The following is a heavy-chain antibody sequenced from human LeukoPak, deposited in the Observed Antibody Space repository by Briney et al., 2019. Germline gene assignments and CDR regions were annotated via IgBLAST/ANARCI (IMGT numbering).Heavy chain of an antibody. D-gene: IGHD1-14*01. CDR1: GFTFSSYS. V-gene: IGHV3-48*01. CDR3: ARDTRPEAFDI. Sequence: SGGSLRLSCAAPGFTFSSYSMNWVRQAPGKGLEWVSYISSSSSTIYYADSVKGRFTISRDNAKNSLYLQMNSLRAEDTAVFYCARDTRPEAFDIWGQGTMVTVSP. CDR2: ISSSSSTI. J-gene: IGHJ3*02.